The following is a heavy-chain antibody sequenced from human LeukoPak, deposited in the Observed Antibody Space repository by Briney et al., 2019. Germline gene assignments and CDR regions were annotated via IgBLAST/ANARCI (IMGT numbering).Heavy chain of an antibody. CDR2: ISYSGST. V-gene: IGHV4-39*07. J-gene: IGHJ4*02. Sequence: SETLSLTCSVSGGSISRSNYYWGWIRQPPGKGLEWIASISYSGSTYYNASVKSRVTISRDTSKNQFSLSLNSVTAADTAVYYCVRVKGGSISDSWGQGTLVTVSS. D-gene: IGHD1-26*01. CDR3: VRVKGGSISDS. CDR1: GGSISRSNYY.